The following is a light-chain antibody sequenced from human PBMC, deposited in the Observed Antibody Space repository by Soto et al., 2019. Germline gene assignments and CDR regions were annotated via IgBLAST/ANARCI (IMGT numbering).Light chain of an antibody. V-gene: IGKV1-5*01. CDR3: QQYNSFT. CDR2: DAS. Sequence: DIQMTQSPSTLSASVGDRVTITCRASQSISSWLAWYQQKPGKAPKLLIYDASSLESGVPSRFRGSGSGTEFTLTISSLQPDDFATYYCQQYNSFTFGPGTKVDI. J-gene: IGKJ3*01. CDR1: QSISSW.